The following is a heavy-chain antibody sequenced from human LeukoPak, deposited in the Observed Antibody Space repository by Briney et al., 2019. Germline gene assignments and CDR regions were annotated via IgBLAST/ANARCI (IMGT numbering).Heavy chain of an antibody. CDR3: AGQPVVVTATIYYYYGMDV. D-gene: IGHD2-21*02. CDR2: ISGDGGTI. V-gene: IGHV3-23*01. J-gene: IGHJ6*02. CDR1: GFTFSTYA. Sequence: GGSLRLSCAASGFTFSTYAMSWVRQAPGKGLEWVSAISGDGGTIYYADSVKGRFTISRDNSKNTLYLQMNSLRAEDTAVYYCAGQPVVVTATIYYYYGMDVWGQGTTVTVSS.